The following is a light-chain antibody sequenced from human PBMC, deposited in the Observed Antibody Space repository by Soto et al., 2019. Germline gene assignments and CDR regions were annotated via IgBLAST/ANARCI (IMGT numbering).Light chain of an antibody. CDR3: QQRSNWPPIA. CDR2: DAS. V-gene: IGKV3-11*01. CDR1: QSASSY. Sequence: EIVLTQSPATLSLSPGERATLSCRASQSASSYLAWYQQKPGQAPRLLIYDASNRATGIPARFSGSGSGTDFTLTISSLEPEDFAVYYCQQRSNWPPIAFGQGTRLEIK. J-gene: IGKJ5*01.